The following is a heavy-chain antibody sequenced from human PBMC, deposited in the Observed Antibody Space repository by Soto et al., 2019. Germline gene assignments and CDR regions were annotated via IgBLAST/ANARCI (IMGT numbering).Heavy chain of an antibody. CDR3: ARDKDIVVVVAAVAFDI. D-gene: IGHD2-15*01. V-gene: IGHV1-69*01. CDR1: GGTFSSYA. J-gene: IGHJ3*02. CDR2: INPIFGTA. Sequence: QVQLVQSGAEVKKPGSSVKVSCKASGGTFSSYAIRWVRQAPGQGLEWMGGINPIFGTANYAQKFQGRVTITAHESTSTGYMELSSLRSEDTAVYYCARDKDIVVVVAAVAFDIWGQGTMVTVSS.